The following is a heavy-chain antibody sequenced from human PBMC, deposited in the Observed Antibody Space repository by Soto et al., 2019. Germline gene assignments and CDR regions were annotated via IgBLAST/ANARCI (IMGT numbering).Heavy chain of an antibody. J-gene: IGHJ4*02. CDR3: AKDQVPAVFYAAYYFDY. V-gene: IGHV3-30*18. D-gene: IGHD4-17*01. Sequence: GGSLRLSCAASGFTFSSYGMHWVRQAPGKGLEWVAVISYDGSNKYYADSVKGRFTISRDNSKNTLYLQMNSLRAEDTAVYYCAKDQVPAVFYAAYYFDYWGQGTLVTVSS. CDR1: GFTFSSYG. CDR2: ISYDGSNK.